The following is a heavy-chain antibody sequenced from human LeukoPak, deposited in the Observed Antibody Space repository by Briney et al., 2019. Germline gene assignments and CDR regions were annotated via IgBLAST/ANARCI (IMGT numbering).Heavy chain of an antibody. J-gene: IGHJ5*02. V-gene: IGHV4-30-4*08. Sequence: SETLSLTCTVSGGSINSGDYYWSWIRQPPGKGLEWIRYIYYSGSTYYNPSLKSRVTISVDTSKNQFSLKLSSVTAADTAVYYCARRYYYGSGINWFDPWGQGTLVTVSS. CDR2: IYYSGST. CDR1: GGSINSGDYY. D-gene: IGHD3-10*01. CDR3: ARRYYYGSGINWFDP.